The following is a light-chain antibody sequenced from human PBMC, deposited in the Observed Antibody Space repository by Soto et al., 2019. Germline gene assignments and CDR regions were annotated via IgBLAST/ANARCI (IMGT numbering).Light chain of an antibody. CDR2: DAS. J-gene: IGKJ4*01. V-gene: IGKV3D-11*01. Sequence: EIVLTQSPATLSLSPGERATLSCRASQGVSSYLAWYQQKPGQAPRLLIYDASNRATGIPARFSGSGPGTDITLTISSLEPEDFAVYYCQQRSNWHLTFGGGTKVEIK. CDR3: QQRSNWHLT. CDR1: QGVSSY.